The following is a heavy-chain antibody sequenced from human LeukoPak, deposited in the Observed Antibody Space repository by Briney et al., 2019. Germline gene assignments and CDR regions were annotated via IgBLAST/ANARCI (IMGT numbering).Heavy chain of an antibody. V-gene: IGHV3-23*01. CDR2: ISGSGGST. CDR1: GFTFSSYW. D-gene: IGHD6-19*01. J-gene: IGHJ4*02. CDR3: AKAPIAVAGTHIDY. Sequence: GGSLRLSCAASGFTFSSYWMSWVRQAPGKGLEWVSAISGSGGSTYYADSVKGRFTVSRDNSKNTLYLQMNSLRAEDTAVYYCAKAPIAVAGTHIDYWGQGTLVTVSS.